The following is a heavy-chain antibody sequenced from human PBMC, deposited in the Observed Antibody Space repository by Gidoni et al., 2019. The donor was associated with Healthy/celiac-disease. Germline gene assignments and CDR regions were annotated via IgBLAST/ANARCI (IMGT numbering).Heavy chain of an antibody. J-gene: IGHJ6*02. CDR1: GFTFSSSG. CDR2: IWYDGSNK. D-gene: IGHD3-16*01. V-gene: IGHV3-33*01. Sequence: QVQLVESGGGVVQPGRSLRLSCAAPGFTFSSSGMHWVRQAPGKGLEWVAVIWYDGSNKYYADSVKGRFTISRDNSKNTLYLQMNSLRAEDTAVYYCARDVWPSADPAGDYYYGMDVWGQGTTVTVSS. CDR3: ARDVWPSADPAGDYYYGMDV.